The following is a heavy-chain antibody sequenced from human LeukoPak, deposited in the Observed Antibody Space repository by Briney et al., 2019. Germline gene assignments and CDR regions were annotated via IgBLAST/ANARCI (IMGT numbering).Heavy chain of an antibody. J-gene: IGHJ4*02. CDR2: ISHNGSYK. Sequence: PGRSLRLSCAASGCTFSNFALHWVRQAPGKGLEWVAVISHNGSYKSYADPVKGRFIISRNNSKNTLSLQMNSLRVEHTPVYNCARDRIEMTTIRGINCWGQGNLVTVSS. CDR3: ARDRIEMTTIRGINC. D-gene: IGHD5-24*01. CDR1: GCTFSNFA. V-gene: IGHV3-30*04.